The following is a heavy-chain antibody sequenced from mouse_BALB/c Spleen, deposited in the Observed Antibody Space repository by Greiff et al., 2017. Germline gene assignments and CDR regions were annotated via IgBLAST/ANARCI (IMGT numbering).Heavy chain of an antibody. CDR3: AREQGDYDPWFAY. J-gene: IGHJ3*01. CDR2: INSNGGST. V-gene: IGHV5-6-3*01. Sequence: EVKVVESGGDLVKPGGSLKLSCAASGFTFSSYGMSWVRQTPDKRLEWVATINSNGGSTYYPDSVKGRFTISRDNAKNTLYLQMSSLKSEDTAMYYCAREQGDYDPWFAYWGQGTLVTVSA. D-gene: IGHD2-4*01. CDR1: GFTFSSYG.